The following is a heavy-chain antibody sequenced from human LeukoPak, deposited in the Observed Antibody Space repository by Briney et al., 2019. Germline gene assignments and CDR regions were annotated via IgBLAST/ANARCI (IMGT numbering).Heavy chain of an antibody. V-gene: IGHV3-33*06. Sequence: GGSLRLSCAASGFTFSSYGMHWVRQAPGKGLEWVAVIWYDGSNKYYADSGKGRFTISRDNSKNTLYLQMNSLRAEDTAVYYCAKWGYYYDSSGYNAFDIWGQGTMVTVSS. CDR3: AKWGYYYDSSGYNAFDI. CDR1: GFTFSSYG. CDR2: IWYDGSNK. J-gene: IGHJ3*02. D-gene: IGHD3-22*01.